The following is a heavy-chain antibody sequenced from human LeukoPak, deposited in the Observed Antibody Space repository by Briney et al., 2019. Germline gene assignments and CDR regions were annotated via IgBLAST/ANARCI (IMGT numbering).Heavy chain of an antibody. Sequence: SGGSLRLSCAVSGFTFSHAWMSWVRQAPGKGLEWVGRIKSKIDGGTTDYGAPVKGRFTISRDDSKNTLYLQMNSLRAEDTAVYYCAKDSQLWLLDYWGQGTLVTVSS. CDR1: GFTFSHAW. V-gene: IGHV3-15*01. CDR3: AKDSQLWLLDY. J-gene: IGHJ4*02. D-gene: IGHD5-18*01. CDR2: IKSKIDGGTT.